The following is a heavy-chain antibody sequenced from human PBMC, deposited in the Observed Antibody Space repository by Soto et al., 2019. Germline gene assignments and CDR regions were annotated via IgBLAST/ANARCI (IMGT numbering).Heavy chain of an antibody. CDR2: IIPIFGTA. V-gene: IGHV1-69*01. D-gene: IGHD6-6*01. CDR3: ARDKSAARRPYYHYYGMDV. J-gene: IGHJ6*02. CDR1: GGTFSSYA. Sequence: QVQLVQSGAEVKKPGSSVKVSCKASGGTFSSYAISWVRQAPGQGLEWMGGIIPIFGTANYAQKFQGRVTITADESTSIAYMELSSLRAEDTTVYCCARDKSAARRPYYHYYGMDVWGQGTTVTVSS.